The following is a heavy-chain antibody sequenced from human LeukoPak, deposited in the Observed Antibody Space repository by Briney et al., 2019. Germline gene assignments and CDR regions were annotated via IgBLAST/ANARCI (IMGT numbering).Heavy chain of an antibody. J-gene: IGHJ6*02. D-gene: IGHD2-15*01. CDR3: SKGFQTGRSGGDV. Sequence: AGSLRLSCAASGFTFSSYAMSWVRQAPGKGLEWVSAISGNGGSTYYADSVKGRFTISRDNSKNTLYLQMNSLRAEDTAVYYCSKGFQTGRSGGDVWGQGTTVTVSS. CDR1: GFTFSSYA. V-gene: IGHV3-23*01. CDR2: ISGNGGST.